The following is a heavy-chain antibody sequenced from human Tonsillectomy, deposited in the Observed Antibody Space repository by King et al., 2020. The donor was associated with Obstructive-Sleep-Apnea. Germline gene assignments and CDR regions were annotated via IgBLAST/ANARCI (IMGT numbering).Heavy chain of an antibody. Sequence: VQLQQWGAGLLKPSETLSLTCAVYGGSFSGYYWSWIRQPPGMGLEWIGEINQSGSTNYNPSLKSRVTISEDTSKNQFSLKLSSGTAADTAVYYCARGRIAASGLFAYWGQGTLVTVSS. D-gene: IGHD6-13*01. J-gene: IGHJ4*02. CDR2: INQSGST. V-gene: IGHV4-34*01. CDR3: ARGRIAASGLFAY. CDR1: GGSFSGYY.